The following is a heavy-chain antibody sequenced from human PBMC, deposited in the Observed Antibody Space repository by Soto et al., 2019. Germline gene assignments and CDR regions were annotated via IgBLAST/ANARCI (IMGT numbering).Heavy chain of an antibody. Sequence: PSETLSLTCAVSGYSISSGYYWGWIRQPPGKGLEWIGSIYHSGSTYYNPSLKSRVTISVDTSKKQFFLKLNSVTAADTAVYYCARGRTIFGVDYFDYWGQGTLVTVSS. CDR3: ARGRTIFGVDYFDY. CDR2: IYHSGST. J-gene: IGHJ4*02. V-gene: IGHV4-38-2*01. CDR1: GYSISSGYY. D-gene: IGHD3-3*01.